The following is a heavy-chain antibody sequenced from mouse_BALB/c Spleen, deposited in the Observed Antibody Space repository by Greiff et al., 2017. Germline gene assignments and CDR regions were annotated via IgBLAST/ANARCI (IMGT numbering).Heavy chain of an antibody. J-gene: IGHJ4*01. V-gene: IGHV14-3*02. CDR1: GFNFTDTY. CDR2: IDPANGNT. Sequence: DVQLVESGAELVKPGASVKLSCTASGFNFTDTYMHWVKQRPEQGLEWIGRIDPANGNTKYDPKFQGKATITADTSSNTAYLQLSSLTSEDTAVYYCASAPTGAMDYWGQGTSVTVSS. CDR3: ASAPTGAMDY. D-gene: IGHD1-1*01.